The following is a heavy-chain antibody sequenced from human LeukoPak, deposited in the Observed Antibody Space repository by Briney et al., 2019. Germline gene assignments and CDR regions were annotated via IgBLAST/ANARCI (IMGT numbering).Heavy chain of an antibody. D-gene: IGHD2-15*01. Sequence: SVKVSCKASEFTFTSSAVQWVRQARGQRLEWIGWIVVGSGNTNYAQKFQERVTITRDMSTSTANMELSSLRSEDTAVYYCAAGYCSGGSCYSDYYYGMDVWGKGTTVTVSS. CDR1: EFTFTSSA. CDR2: IVVGSGNT. J-gene: IGHJ6*04. V-gene: IGHV1-58*01. CDR3: AAGYCSGGSCYSDYYYGMDV.